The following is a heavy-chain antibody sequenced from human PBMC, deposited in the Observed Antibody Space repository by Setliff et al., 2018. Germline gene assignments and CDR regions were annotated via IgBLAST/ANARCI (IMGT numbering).Heavy chain of an antibody. D-gene: IGHD1-26*01. CDR3: TRLVGGSFSFDS. CDR1: GSTFSGSA. Sequence: GGSLSLSCVVSGSTFSGSAIHWVRQVSGNGLEWVGRIKSKTNNYATAYAASVKGRFTVSRDDSKNTAYLQMNSLRTEDTAVYFCTRLVGGSFSFDSWGQGTLVTVSS. CDR2: IKSKTNNYAT. J-gene: IGHJ4*02. V-gene: IGHV3-73*01.